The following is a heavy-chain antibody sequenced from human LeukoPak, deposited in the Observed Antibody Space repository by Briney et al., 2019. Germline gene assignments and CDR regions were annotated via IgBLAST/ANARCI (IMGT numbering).Heavy chain of an antibody. CDR1: GGSISSSSYY. J-gene: IGHJ6*03. V-gene: IGHV4-39*01. CDR2: IYYSGST. CDR3: ARSYYYYYMDV. Sequence: PSETLSLTCTVSGGSISSSSYYWGWIRQPPGKGLEWIGSIYYSGSTYYNPSLKSRVTISVDTSKNQFSLKLSSVTTADTAVYYCARSYYYYYMDVWGKGTTVTVSS.